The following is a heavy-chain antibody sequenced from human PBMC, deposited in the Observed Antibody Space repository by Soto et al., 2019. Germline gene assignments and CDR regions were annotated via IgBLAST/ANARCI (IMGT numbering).Heavy chain of an antibody. D-gene: IGHD3-10*01. CDR2: IIAIYGNA. Sequence: ASVKVSCKASGYTFTSYGISWVRQAPGQGLEWMGWIIAIYGNANYAQKFQGRVTITAHKSTSTAYMELSSLRSEDTAVYYCARGPYYYGSGSYFNWFDPWGQGTLVTVSS. V-gene: IGHV1-69*06. CDR1: GYTFTSYG. J-gene: IGHJ5*02. CDR3: ARGPYYYGSGSYFNWFDP.